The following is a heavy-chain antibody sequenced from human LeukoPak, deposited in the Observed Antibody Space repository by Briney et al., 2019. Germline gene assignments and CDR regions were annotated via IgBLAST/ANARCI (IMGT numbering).Heavy chain of an antibody. V-gene: IGHV4-30-2*01. Sequence: PSETLSLTCAVSGASVSSGGYCGSWLRQPPGEGLGWICYFYHSGSPYYNPSLKSRVTLSVDMSTNQFSLNLTSVTAADTAVYYCARSTYGDFVLFDFWGQGILVTVSS. J-gene: IGHJ4*02. D-gene: IGHD4-17*01. CDR1: GASVSSGGYC. CDR2: FYHSGSP. CDR3: ARSTYGDFVLFDF.